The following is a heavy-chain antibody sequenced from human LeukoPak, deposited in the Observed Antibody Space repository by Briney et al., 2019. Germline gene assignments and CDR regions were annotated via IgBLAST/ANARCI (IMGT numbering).Heavy chain of an antibody. V-gene: IGHV1-2*02. D-gene: IGHD3-22*01. CDR3: ARGYYDSSDFEYFQH. Sequence: ASVKVSCKASGYSFTGYYIHWVRQAPGQGLEWMAWINPNSGDTNFAQKFQCRVTMTRDTSISTVYMELSRLRSDDTAVFFCARGYYDSSDFEYFQHWGQGTLVTVSS. CDR1: GYSFTGYY. J-gene: IGHJ1*01. CDR2: INPNSGDT.